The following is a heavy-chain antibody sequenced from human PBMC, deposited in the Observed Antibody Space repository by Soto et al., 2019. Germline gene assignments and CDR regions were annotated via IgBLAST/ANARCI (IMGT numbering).Heavy chain of an antibody. D-gene: IGHD1-26*01. Sequence: EVQLVESGGGLVQPGRSLRLSCAASGFTFSAHYMDWVRQAPGKGLEWVGRIKNKANSYTTEYAASVEGRFTISREDSQNSLYLQMNSLKTEDTAVYYCARVSLVGPSGGRYFDYWGQGSQVAVSS. CDR1: GFTFSAHY. V-gene: IGHV3-72*01. J-gene: IGHJ4*02. CDR3: ARVSLVGPSGGRYFDY. CDR2: IKNKANSYTT.